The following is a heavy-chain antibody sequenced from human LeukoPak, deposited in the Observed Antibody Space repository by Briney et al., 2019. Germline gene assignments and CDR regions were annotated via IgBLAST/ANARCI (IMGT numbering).Heavy chain of an antibody. D-gene: IGHD5-12*01. V-gene: IGHV7-4-1*02. Sequence: ASVKVSCKTSGYTFTTYAMNWVRQAPGQGLEWMGWINTNTGNPTYAQGFTGRFVFSLDTSVSTAYLQISSLKAEDTAVYYCARDLSGYSGYDPVFDYWGQGTLVTVSS. CDR1: GYTFTTYA. CDR2: INTNTGNP. CDR3: ARDLSGYSGYDPVFDY. J-gene: IGHJ4*02.